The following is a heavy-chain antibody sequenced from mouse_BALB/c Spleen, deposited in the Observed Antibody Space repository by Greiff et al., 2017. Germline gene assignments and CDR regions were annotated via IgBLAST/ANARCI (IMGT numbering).Heavy chain of an antibody. CDR3: ARDGAMDY. J-gene: IGHJ4*01. CDR1: GFTFSSFG. V-gene: IGHV5-17*02. Sequence: EVQRVESGGGLVQPGGSRKLSCAASGFTFSSFGMHWVRQAPEKGLEWVAYISSGSSTIYYADTVKGRFTISRDNPKNTLFLQMTSLRSEDTAMYYCARDGAMDYWGQGTSVTVSS. CDR2: ISSGSSTI.